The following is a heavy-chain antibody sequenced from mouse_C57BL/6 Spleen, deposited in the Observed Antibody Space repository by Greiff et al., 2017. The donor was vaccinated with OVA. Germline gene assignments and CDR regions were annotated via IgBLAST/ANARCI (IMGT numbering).Heavy chain of an antibody. CDR3: ARGTYYSNYVFDY. CDR1: GYTFTDYY. J-gene: IGHJ2*01. D-gene: IGHD2-5*01. V-gene: IGHV1-76*01. Sequence: QVQLQQSGAELVRPGASVKLSCKASGYTFTDYYINWVKQRPGQGLEWIARIYPGSGNTYYNEKFKGKATLTAEESSSTAYMQLSSLTSEDSAVYFCARGTYYSNYVFDYWGQGTTLTVSS. CDR2: IYPGSGNT.